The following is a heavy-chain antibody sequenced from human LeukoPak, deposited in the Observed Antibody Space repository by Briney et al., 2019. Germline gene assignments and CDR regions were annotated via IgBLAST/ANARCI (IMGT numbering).Heavy chain of an antibody. CDR2: MNPINGNT. CDR3: VRDGKGVAISVNFWFDP. J-gene: IGHJ5*02. V-gene: IGHV1-8*01. CDR1: GFTLTNYD. D-gene: IGHD3-10*01. Sequence: ASVKVSCTASGFTLTNYDINWVRQAPGQGLEWMGWMNPINGNTGYARKFQGRVTMTRDTSISTAYMELRSLTSEDTAIYYCVRDGKGVAISVNFWFDPWGQGTLVTVSS.